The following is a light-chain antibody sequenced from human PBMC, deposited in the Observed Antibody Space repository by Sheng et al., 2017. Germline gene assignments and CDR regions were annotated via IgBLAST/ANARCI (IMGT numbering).Light chain of an antibody. J-gene: IGLJ3*02. Sequence: NFLLDSAPLCVGVPGKTVSITCTRTSGNIVSNYVQWYQQRPGSSPTTVIYEDDDRPSGVPDRFSGSIDTSSNSASLTISGLKTEDEADYYCQSYDTDDWVFGGGTKLTVL. CDR3: QSYDTDDWV. CDR1: SGNIVSNY. V-gene: IGLV6-57*01. CDR2: EDD.